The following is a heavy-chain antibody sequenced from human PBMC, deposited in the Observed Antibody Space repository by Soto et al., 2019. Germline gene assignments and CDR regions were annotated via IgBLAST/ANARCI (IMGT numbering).Heavy chain of an antibody. CDR2: MSHSGGT. D-gene: IGHD1-1*01. Sequence: QVQLQQWGAGLLKPSETLSLTCAVFGGSVNSGNYYWSWIRQPPGKGLEWIGEMSHSGGTHFNPSLKSRVPISVDTSKNKFSLKMSSVPAADTALYYCARVERGTATTVVDAFDIWGPGTMVTVSS. J-gene: IGHJ3*02. V-gene: IGHV4-34*01. CDR1: GGSVNSGNYY. CDR3: ARVERGTATTVVDAFDI.